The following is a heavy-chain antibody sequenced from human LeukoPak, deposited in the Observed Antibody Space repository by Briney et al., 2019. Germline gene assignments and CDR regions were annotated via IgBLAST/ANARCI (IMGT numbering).Heavy chain of an antibody. V-gene: IGHV3-74*01. D-gene: IGHD3-10*02. CDR1: GFIFRSYW. J-gene: IGHJ6*02. CDR2: SNSDGTST. Sequence: GGSLRLSCRGTGFIFRSYWMYWVRQAPGKGLVRVSRSNSDGTSTEYVDSVKGRFTISRDNAKNTVYLEMNSLRVEDSAVYYCTRSRSYASTSYVHYGMDVWGQGTTVIVSS. CDR3: TRSRSYASTSYVHYGMDV.